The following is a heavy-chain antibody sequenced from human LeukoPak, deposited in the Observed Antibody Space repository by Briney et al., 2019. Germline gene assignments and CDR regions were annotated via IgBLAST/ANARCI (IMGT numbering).Heavy chain of an antibody. Sequence: AASVKVSCKASGGTFSSYAISWVRQAPGQGLEWMGRIIPIFGIANYAQKFQGRVTITADKSTSTAYMELSSLRSEDTAVYYCASPIAAAYHLGYWGQGTLVTVSS. CDR3: ASPIAAAYHLGY. V-gene: IGHV1-69*04. CDR1: GGTFSSYA. CDR2: IIPIFGIA. D-gene: IGHD6-13*01. J-gene: IGHJ4*02.